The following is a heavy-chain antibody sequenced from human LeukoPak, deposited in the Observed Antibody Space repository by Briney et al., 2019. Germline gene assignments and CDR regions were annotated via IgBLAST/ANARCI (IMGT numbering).Heavy chain of an antibody. Sequence: ASVKVSCKASGYTFTGYYLHWVRQAPGQGLEWMGWIHPNGGDTNYAQKFQGRVTMTSDMSTSTAYMELSRLGSDDTAIYYCAKITHDILTNGSDWGQGTLVTVSS. V-gene: IGHV1-2*02. D-gene: IGHD3-9*01. CDR3: AKITHDILTNGSD. CDR2: IHPNGGDT. J-gene: IGHJ4*02. CDR1: GYTFTGYY.